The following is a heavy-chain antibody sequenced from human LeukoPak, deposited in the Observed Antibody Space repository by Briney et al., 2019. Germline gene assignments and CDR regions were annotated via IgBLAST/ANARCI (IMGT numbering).Heavy chain of an antibody. CDR1: GGSISSSGYY. CDR3: ARVVAATDNKAFDI. CDR2: IHYSGST. D-gene: IGHD2-15*01. J-gene: IGHJ3*02. Sequence: SETLSLTCTVSGGSISSSGYYWGWIRQPPGKGLEWIGTIHYSGSTYYYASLKSRVTISVDTSKSQFSLKLSSVTAANTALYYWARVVAATDNKAFDIWGQGTMVTVSS. V-gene: IGHV4-39*07.